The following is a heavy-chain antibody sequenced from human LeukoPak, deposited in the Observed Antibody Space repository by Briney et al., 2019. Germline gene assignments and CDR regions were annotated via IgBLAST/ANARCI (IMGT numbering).Heavy chain of an antibody. CDR2: INPNSGGT. D-gene: IGHD3-3*01. CDR3: ASASPYYYDFWSGLVS. Sequence: GASVKVSCKASGYTFTGYYMHWVRQAPGQGLEWMGWINPNSGGTNYAQKFQGRVTMTRDTSISTAYMGLSRLRSDDTAVYYCASASPYYYDFWSGLVSWGQGTLVTVSS. V-gene: IGHV1-2*02. J-gene: IGHJ5*02. CDR1: GYTFTGYY.